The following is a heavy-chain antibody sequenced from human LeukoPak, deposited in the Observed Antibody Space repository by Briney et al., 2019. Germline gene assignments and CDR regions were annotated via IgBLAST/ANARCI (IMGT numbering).Heavy chain of an antibody. CDR3: ARDTTVGGDYVPLDY. Sequence: GGSLRLSCSASGFTFSSYGMSWVRQAPGKGLEWVSSISSSSSYIYYADSVKGRFTISRDNAKNSLYLQMNSLRAEDTAVYYCARDTTVGGDYVPLDYWGQGTLVTVSS. J-gene: IGHJ4*02. D-gene: IGHD4-17*01. V-gene: IGHV3-21*01. CDR1: GFTFSSYG. CDR2: ISSSSSYI.